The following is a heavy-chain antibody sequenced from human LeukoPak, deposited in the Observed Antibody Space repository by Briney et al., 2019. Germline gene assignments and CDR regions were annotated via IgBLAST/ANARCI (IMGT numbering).Heavy chain of an antibody. CDR1: GFTFSSYS. V-gene: IGHV3-48*01. CDR2: ISSSSSTI. Sequence: GGSLRLSCAASGFTFSSYSKNWVRQAPGKGLEWVSYISSSSSTIYYADSVKGRFTISRDNAKNSLYLQMNSLRAEDTAVYYCARDPEAGTLYYFDYWGQGTLVTVSS. J-gene: IGHJ4*02. D-gene: IGHD6-19*01. CDR3: ARDPEAGTLYYFDY.